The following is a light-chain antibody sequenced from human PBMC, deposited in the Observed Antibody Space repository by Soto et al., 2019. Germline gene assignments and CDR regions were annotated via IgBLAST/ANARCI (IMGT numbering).Light chain of an antibody. J-gene: IGKJ1*01. CDR2: GTS. CDR1: QSVSTN. Sequence: ENVLTQSPVPLSLSPGERATLSCRASQSVSTNLAWYQQKPGQAPRLLIYGTSSRATGIPDRFSGSGSGTDFTLTISRLEPEDFALYYCQHYGSSPRTFGQGTKVDIK. CDR3: QHYGSSPRT. V-gene: IGKV3-20*01.